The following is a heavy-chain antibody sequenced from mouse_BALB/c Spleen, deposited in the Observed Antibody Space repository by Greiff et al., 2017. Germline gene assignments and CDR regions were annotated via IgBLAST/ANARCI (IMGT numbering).Heavy chain of an antibody. CDR3: ARHGTITFAY. D-gene: IGHD2-4*01. V-gene: IGHV5-6*01. CDR2: ISSGGSYT. Sequence: EVHLVESGGDLVKPGGSLKLSCAASGFTFSSYGMSWVRQTPDKRLEWVATISSGGSYTYYPDSVKGRFTISRDNAKNTLYLQMSSLKSEDTAMYYCARHGTITFAYWGQGTLVTVSA. J-gene: IGHJ3*01. CDR1: GFTFSSYG.